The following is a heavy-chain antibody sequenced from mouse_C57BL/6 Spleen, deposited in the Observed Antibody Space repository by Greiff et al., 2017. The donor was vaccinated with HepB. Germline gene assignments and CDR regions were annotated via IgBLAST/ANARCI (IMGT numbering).Heavy chain of an antibody. J-gene: IGHJ3*01. Sequence: VQLQQSGPELVKPGASVKMSCKASGYTFTDYNMHWVKQSHGKSLEWIGYINPNNGGTSYNQKFKGKATLTVNKSSSTAYMELRSLTSEDSAVYYCAGDYGYDDSCAYWGQGTLVTVSA. CDR2: INPNNGGT. D-gene: IGHD2-2*01. CDR3: AGDYGYDDSCAY. CDR1: GYTFTDYN. V-gene: IGHV1-22*01.